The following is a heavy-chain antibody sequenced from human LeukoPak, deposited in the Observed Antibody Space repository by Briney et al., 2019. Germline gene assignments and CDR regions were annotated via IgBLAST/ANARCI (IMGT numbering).Heavy chain of an antibody. Sequence: ASVKVSCKASGYTFTGYYMHWVRQAPGQGLEWMGRINPNSGGTNYAQKFQGRVTMTRDTSISTAYMDLSRLRSDDTAVYYCAREFLENWFDPWGQGTLVTVSS. V-gene: IGHV1-2*06. CDR1: GYTFTGYY. D-gene: IGHD2-21*01. CDR2: INPNSGGT. CDR3: AREFLENWFDP. J-gene: IGHJ5*02.